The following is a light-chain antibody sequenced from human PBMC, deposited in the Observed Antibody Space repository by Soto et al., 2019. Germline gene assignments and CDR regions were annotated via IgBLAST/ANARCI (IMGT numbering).Light chain of an antibody. J-gene: IGKJ2*01. CDR3: IQTLQSPYS. CDR2: LGS. CDR1: QSLRHHNGYNY. Sequence: DIVMTQSPLSLPVTPREPASISCRSSQSLRHHNGYNYLDWYLQKPGQSPQVLIYLGSNRASGVPDRVSGCGLGTVFTFKISRVEAEDVGVYYCIQTLQSPYSFGQGTKLEIK. V-gene: IGKV2-28*01.